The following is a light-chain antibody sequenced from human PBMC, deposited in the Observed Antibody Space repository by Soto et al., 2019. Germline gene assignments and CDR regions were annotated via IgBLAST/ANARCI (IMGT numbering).Light chain of an antibody. CDR2: GAS. Sequence: EIVLTQSPGTLSLSPGERATLSCRASQSVSSSYLAWYQQKPGQAPRLLMYGASSRATGISDRFSGSGSGTVFTLTISRLEPEDFAMYYCQQYGDLPRTFGQGTKVEIK. V-gene: IGKV3-20*01. CDR1: QSVSSSY. CDR3: QQYGDLPRT. J-gene: IGKJ1*01.